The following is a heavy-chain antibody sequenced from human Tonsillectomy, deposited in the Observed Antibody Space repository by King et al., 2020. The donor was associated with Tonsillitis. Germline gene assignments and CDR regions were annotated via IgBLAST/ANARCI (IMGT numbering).Heavy chain of an antibody. CDR3: AKDSENSFGVVSYFDY. J-gene: IGHJ4*02. CDR1: GFTFDDYA. Sequence: VQLVESGGGLVQPGRSLRLSCAASGFTFDDYAMHWVRQAPGKGLEWVSSISWSSDTIDYADSVKGRFTISRDNAKNSLYLQMNSLRAEETALYYCAKDSENSFGVVSYFDYWGQGTLVTVSS. V-gene: IGHV3-9*01. D-gene: IGHD3-3*01. CDR2: ISWSSDTI.